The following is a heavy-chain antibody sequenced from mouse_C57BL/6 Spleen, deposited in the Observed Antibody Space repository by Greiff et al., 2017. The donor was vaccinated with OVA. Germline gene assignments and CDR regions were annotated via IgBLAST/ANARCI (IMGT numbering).Heavy chain of an antibody. J-gene: IGHJ4*01. CDR1: GFTFSDYG. CDR3: ARLLRDYAMDY. CDR2: ISSGSSTI. D-gene: IGHD1-1*01. V-gene: IGHV5-17*01. Sequence: HLVESGGGLVKPGGSLKLSCAASGFTFSDYGMHWVRQAPEKGLEWVAYISSGSSTIYYADTVKGRFTISRDNAKNTLFLQMTSLRSEDTAMYYCARLLRDYAMDYWGQGTSVTVSS.